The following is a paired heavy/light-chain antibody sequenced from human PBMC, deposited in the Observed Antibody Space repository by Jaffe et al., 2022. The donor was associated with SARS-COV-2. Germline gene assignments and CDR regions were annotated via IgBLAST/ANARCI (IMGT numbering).Heavy chain of an antibody. J-gene: IGHJ6*02. Sequence: QVQLVQSGAEVKKPGASVKVSCKASGYTFTSYDINWVRQATGQGLEWMGWMNPNSGNTGYAQKFQGRVTMTRNTSISTAYMELSSLRSEDTAVYYCARQPSIAAAGSPYYYYGMDVWGQGTTVTVSS. CDR3: ARQPSIAAAGSPYYYYGMDV. CDR1: GYTFTSYD. D-gene: IGHD6-13*01. V-gene: IGHV1-8*01. CDR2: MNPNSGNT.
Light chain of an antibody. Sequence: DIVMTQTPLSLPVTPGEPASISCRSSQSLLDSDDGNTYLDWYLQKPGQSPQLLIYTLSYRASGVPDRFSGSGSGTDFTLKISRVEAEDVGVYYCMQRIEFPLTFGQGTRLEIK. CDR3: MQRIEFPLT. CDR2: TLS. CDR1: QSLLDSDDGNTY. V-gene: IGKV2-40*01. J-gene: IGKJ5*01.